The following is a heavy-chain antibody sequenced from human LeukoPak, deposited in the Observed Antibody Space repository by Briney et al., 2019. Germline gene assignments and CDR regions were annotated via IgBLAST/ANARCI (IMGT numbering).Heavy chain of an antibody. D-gene: IGHD3-10*01. CDR3: ARDRGPSDWFDP. CDR1: GFTFSDYY. J-gene: IGHJ5*02. V-gene: IGHV3-11*01. Sequence: GGSLRLSCAASGFTFSDYYMSWIRQAPGKGLEWVSYISSSGSTIYYADSVKGRSAISRDNAKNSLYLQMNSLRAEDTAVYYCARDRGPSDWFDPWGQGTLVTVSS. CDR2: ISSSGSTI.